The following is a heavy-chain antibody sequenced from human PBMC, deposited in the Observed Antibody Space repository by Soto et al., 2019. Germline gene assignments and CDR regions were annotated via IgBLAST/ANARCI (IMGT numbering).Heavy chain of an antibody. CDR2: LSADNGNT. V-gene: IGHV1-18*04. Sequence: QVQLVQSGAEVTKPGASVKVSCKASGYPFTSYGISWVRQAPGQGLEWMGWLSADNGNTNYAQKLQGRVTMTTDTSTSTAYMELRSLRSDDTAVYYCARDPVGCSSTSCYYYYYYGMDVWGQGTTVTVSS. J-gene: IGHJ6*02. CDR3: ARDPVGCSSTSCYYYYYYGMDV. CDR1: GYPFTSYG. D-gene: IGHD2-2*01.